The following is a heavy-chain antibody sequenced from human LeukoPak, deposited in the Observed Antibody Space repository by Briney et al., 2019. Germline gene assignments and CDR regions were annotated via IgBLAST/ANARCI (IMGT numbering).Heavy chain of an antibody. Sequence: GESLQIPCKGSGYSSTSYWIGWVRQMPGKGLEWMGIIYPGDSDTRYSPSFQGQVTISADKSISTAYLQWSSLKASDTAMYYCARQDESGYCSGGSCPYWFDPWGQGTLVTVSS. J-gene: IGHJ5*02. D-gene: IGHD2-15*01. CDR2: IYPGDSDT. V-gene: IGHV5-51*01. CDR3: ARQDESGYCSGGSCPYWFDP. CDR1: GYSSTSYW.